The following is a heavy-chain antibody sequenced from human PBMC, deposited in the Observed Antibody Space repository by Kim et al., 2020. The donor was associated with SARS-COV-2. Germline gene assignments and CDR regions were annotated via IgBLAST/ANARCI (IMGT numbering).Heavy chain of an antibody. CDR1: GFTFSSYS. CDR3: ARDLHHSPLFDY. D-gene: IGHD2-15*01. V-gene: IGHV3-21*01. CDR2: ISSSSSYI. Sequence: GGSLRLSCAASGFTFSSYSMNWVRQAPGKGLEWVSSISSSSSYIYYADSVKGRLTISRDNAKNSLYLQMNSLRAEDTAVYYCARDLHHSPLFDYWGQGTLVTVSS. J-gene: IGHJ4*02.